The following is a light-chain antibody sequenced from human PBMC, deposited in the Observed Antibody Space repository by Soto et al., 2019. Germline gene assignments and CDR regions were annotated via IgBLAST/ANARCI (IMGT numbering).Light chain of an antibody. CDR1: STIYTW. Sequence: DIQLTQSTSTLSASVGDRVTITCRASSTIYTWLAWYQQKPGKPPQLLIYDAASLQSVVPSTCSGSGSGTEFNLTIHRLQPADVAPYYCQQYSTYPWTFGQGTKV. CDR3: QQYSTYPWT. J-gene: IGKJ1*01. CDR2: DAA. V-gene: IGKV1-5*01.